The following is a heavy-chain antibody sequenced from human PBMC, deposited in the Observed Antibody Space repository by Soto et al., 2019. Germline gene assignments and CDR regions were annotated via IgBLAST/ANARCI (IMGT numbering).Heavy chain of an antibody. V-gene: IGHV4-59*01. Sequence: PSETLCITWTVSVCSINSCFWTWIRQSPVKGLQWIGYIHYSGSSNYNPSLKTRVTMSVDTSKTQFSLSLTSVTAADTAVYYCARMNQLAPKRNAFDIWGQGTMVTVS. D-gene: IGHD1-1*01. CDR2: IHYSGSS. CDR1: VCSINSCF. CDR3: ARMNQLAPKRNAFDI. J-gene: IGHJ3*02.